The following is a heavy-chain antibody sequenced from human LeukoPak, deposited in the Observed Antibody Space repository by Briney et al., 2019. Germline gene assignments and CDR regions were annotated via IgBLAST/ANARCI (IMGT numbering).Heavy chain of an antibody. J-gene: IGHJ4*02. CDR3: ARGAYYNVLTGFKSRFLGFDY. D-gene: IGHD3-9*01. V-gene: IGHV3-30*02. CDR2: IRYDGSNK. CDR1: GFTFSSYG. Sequence: GGSLRLSCAASGFTFSSYGMLWVRQAPGKGLEWVAFIRYDGSNKYYADSVKGRFTISRDNSKHTLYLQMNSLRAEDTAVYYCARGAYYNVLTGFKSRFLGFDYWGQGTLVTVSS.